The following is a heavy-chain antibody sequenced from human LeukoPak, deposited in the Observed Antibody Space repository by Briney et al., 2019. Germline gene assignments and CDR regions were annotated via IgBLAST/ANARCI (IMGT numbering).Heavy chain of an antibody. CDR3: ASYSYGYSDAFDI. CDR2: ISAYNGNT. Sequence: ASVKVSCKASGGTFSSYAISWVRQAPGQGLEWMGWISAYNGNTNYAQKLQGRVTMTTDTSTSTAYMELSSLRSEDTAVYYCASYSYGYSDAFDIWGQGTMVTVSS. CDR1: GGTFSSYA. D-gene: IGHD5-18*01. V-gene: IGHV1-18*01. J-gene: IGHJ3*02.